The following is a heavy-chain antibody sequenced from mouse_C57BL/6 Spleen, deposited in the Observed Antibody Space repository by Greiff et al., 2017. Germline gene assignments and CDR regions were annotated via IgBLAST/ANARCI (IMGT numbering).Heavy chain of an antibody. CDR2: IHPNSGST. CDR1: GYTFTSYW. CDR3: AREGHYCGSSFDY. D-gene: IGHD1-1*01. J-gene: IGHJ2*01. Sequence: VQLQQPGAELVKPGASVKLSCKASGYTFTSYWMHWVKQRPGQGLEWIGMIHPNSGSTNYNEKFKSKATLTVDKSSSTAYMQLSSLTSEDSAVYYGAREGHYCGSSFDYWGQGTTLTVSS. V-gene: IGHV1-64*01.